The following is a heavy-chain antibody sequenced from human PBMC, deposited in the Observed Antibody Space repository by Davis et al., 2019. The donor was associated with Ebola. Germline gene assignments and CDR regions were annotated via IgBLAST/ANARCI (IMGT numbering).Heavy chain of an antibody. V-gene: IGHV3-21*04. CDR1: GFTFSSYS. D-gene: IGHD6-19*01. Sequence: PGGSLRLSCAASGFTFSSYSMNWVRQAPGKGLEWVSSISSSSSYIYYADSVKGRFTISRDNAKNSLYLQMNSLRTEDTALYYCAKAYSSGGDAFDIWGQGTMVTVSS. CDR3: AKAYSSGGDAFDI. CDR2: ISSSSSYI. J-gene: IGHJ3*02.